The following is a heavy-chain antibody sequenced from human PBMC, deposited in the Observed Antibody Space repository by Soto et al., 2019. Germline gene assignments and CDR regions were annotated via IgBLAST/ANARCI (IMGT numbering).Heavy chain of an antibody. Sequence: SETLSLTCTVSGGSISSGGYYWSWIRQPPGKGLEWIGYIYYSGSTYYNPSLKSRVTISVDTSKNQFSLKLSSVTAADTAVYYCARDRVVVAAHGAFDIWGQGTMVTVSS. CDR3: ARDRVVVAAHGAFDI. D-gene: IGHD2-15*01. V-gene: IGHV4-30-4*01. J-gene: IGHJ3*02. CDR1: GGSISSGGYY. CDR2: IYYSGST.